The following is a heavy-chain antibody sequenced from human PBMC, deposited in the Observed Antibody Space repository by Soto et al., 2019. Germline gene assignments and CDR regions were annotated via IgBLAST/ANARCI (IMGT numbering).Heavy chain of an antibody. Sequence: GGSLRLSCAASGFTFSSYGMHWVRQAPGKGLEWVAVIWYDGSNKYYADSVKGRFTISRDNSKNTLYLQMNSLRAEDTVVYYCARDHWPITMIVVDKAPPPGYWGQGTLVTVSS. D-gene: IGHD3-22*01. CDR3: ARDHWPITMIVVDKAPPPGY. CDR1: GFTFSSYG. V-gene: IGHV3-33*01. J-gene: IGHJ4*02. CDR2: IWYDGSNK.